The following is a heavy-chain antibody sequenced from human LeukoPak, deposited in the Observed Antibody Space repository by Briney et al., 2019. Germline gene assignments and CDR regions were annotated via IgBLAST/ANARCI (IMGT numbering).Heavy chain of an antibody. CDR2: TYYRSKWYH. V-gene: IGHV6-1*01. D-gene: IGHD6-13*01. CDR3: ARNQAGYLYWFDP. Sequence: QTLSLTCAISGDSVSSNSASWNWIRQSPSRGLEWLGRTYYRSKWYHDYAVSVKSRMTINPDTSKNHFSLQLYSVTPEDTAVYYCARNQAGYLYWFDPWGQGTLVTVSS. J-gene: IGHJ5*02. CDR1: GDSVSSNSAS.